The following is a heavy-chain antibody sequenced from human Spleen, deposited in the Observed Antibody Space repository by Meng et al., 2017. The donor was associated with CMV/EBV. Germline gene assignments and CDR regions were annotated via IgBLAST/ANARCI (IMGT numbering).Heavy chain of an antibody. V-gene: IGHV4-34*01. D-gene: IGHD3-22*01. J-gene: IGHJ5*01. CDR3: ARRFYDSSGYYNLMDS. Sequence: SETLSLTCAVHGVSFSGYYWSWIRQPPGKGLEWIGEISESGSTNYNPPLMSRVTISIDTSKNHFSLKLSSVTAADTAVYYCARRFYDSSGYYNLMDSWGQGTLVTVSS. CDR1: GVSFSGYY. CDR2: ISESGST.